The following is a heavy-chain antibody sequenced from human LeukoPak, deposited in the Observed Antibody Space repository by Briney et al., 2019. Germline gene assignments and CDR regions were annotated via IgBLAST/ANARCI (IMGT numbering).Heavy chain of an antibody. D-gene: IGHD5-12*01. Sequence: GASVKVSCKASGGTFSSYAISWVRQAPGQGLEWMGRIIPILGIANYAQKFQGRVTITADKSTSTAYMELSSLRSEDTAVYYCARVGYSGYVGGLDYWGQGTLVTVSS. J-gene: IGHJ4*02. CDR3: ARVGYSGYVGGLDY. V-gene: IGHV1-69*04. CDR1: GGTFSSYA. CDR2: IIPILGIA.